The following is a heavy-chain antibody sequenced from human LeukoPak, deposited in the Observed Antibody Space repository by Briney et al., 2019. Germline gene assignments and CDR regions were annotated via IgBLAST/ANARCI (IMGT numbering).Heavy chain of an antibody. CDR3: ARDFGLPRVTMIVVVTHPLDI. CDR2: IRDDGSNK. V-gene: IGHV3-30*02. CDR1: GFIFSSYG. D-gene: IGHD3-22*01. J-gene: IGHJ3*02. Sequence: PGGSVRLSCAASGFIFSSYGMHWVRQAPGKGLGWVAFIRDDGSNKYYADSVKGRFAISRDNAKNSLYLQMNSLRAEDTAVYYCARDFGLPRVTMIVVVTHPLDIWGQGTMVTVSS.